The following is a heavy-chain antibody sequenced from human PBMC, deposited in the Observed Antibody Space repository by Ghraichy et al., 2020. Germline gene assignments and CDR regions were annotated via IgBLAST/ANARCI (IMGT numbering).Heavy chain of an antibody. CDR1: GGSISSSNW. V-gene: IGHV4-4*02. CDR3: ASVSGSREIIDY. D-gene: IGHD1-26*01. Sequence: SETLSLTCAVSGGSISSSNWWSWVRQPPGKGLEWIGEIYHSGSTNYNPSLKSRVTISVDKSKNQFSLKLSSVTAADTAVYYWASVSGSREIIDYWGQGTLVTVSS. CDR2: IYHSGST. J-gene: IGHJ4*02.